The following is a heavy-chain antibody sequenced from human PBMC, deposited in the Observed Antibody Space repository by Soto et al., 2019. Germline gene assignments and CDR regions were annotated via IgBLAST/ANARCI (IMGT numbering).Heavy chain of an antibody. CDR3: AHTVAGTSGRDLDY. J-gene: IGHJ4*02. CDR2: ISWDDDK. Sequence: QITLRESGPALVKPTQTLTLTCTFSGFSLTTSGEAVAWIRQPPGTALEWLGIISWDDDKRYSPSLSKRITFTKDTSKNQVFLSMADVDPSDTATYYCAHTVAGTSGRDLDYWGQGTRVTVSS. CDR1: GFSLTTSGEA. V-gene: IGHV2-5*02. D-gene: IGHD2-21*02.